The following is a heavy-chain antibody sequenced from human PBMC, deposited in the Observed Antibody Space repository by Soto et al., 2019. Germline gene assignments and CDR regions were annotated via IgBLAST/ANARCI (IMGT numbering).Heavy chain of an antibody. V-gene: IGHV3-66*01. J-gene: IGHJ5*02. CDR3: SSVGNYDIWCWFDP. D-gene: IGHD3-9*01. CDR2: IYSGGST. Sequence: EVQLVESGGGLVQPGGSLRLSCAASGFTVSSNYMSWVRQAPGKGLEWVSVIYSGGSTYYADSVKGRFTISRDNSKNTLYLQTDSLRAEVTAVYYCSSVGNYDIWCWFDPWGQVTLVIVSS. CDR1: GFTVSSNY.